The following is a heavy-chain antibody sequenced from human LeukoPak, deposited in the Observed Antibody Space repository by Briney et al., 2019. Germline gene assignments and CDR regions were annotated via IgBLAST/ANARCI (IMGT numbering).Heavy chain of an antibody. CDR3: ARTQQWLVQSDY. D-gene: IGHD6-19*01. J-gene: IGHJ4*02. V-gene: IGHV4-34*01. Sequence: PSETLSLTCAVYGGSFSGYYWSWIRQPPGKGLEWIGEINHSGSTNYNPFLKSRVTISVDTSKNQFSLKLSSVTAADTAVYYCARTQQWLVQSDYWGQGTLVTVSS. CDR1: GGSFSGYY. CDR2: INHSGST.